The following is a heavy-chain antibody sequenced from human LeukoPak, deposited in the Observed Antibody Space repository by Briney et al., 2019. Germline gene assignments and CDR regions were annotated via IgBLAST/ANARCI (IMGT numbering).Heavy chain of an antibody. CDR3: ARTNPWELKYYFDY. Sequence: SETLSLTCTVSGGSLSSSSYYWGRIRQPPGKGLEWIGSIYYSGSTYYNPSLKSRVTISVDTSKNQFSLKLSSVTAADTAVYYCARTNPWELKYYFDYWGQGTLVTVSS. J-gene: IGHJ4*02. CDR1: GGSLSSSSYY. CDR2: IYYSGST. D-gene: IGHD1-7*01. V-gene: IGHV4-39*07.